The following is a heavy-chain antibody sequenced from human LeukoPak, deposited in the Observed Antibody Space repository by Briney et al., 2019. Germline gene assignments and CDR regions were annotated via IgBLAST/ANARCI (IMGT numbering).Heavy chain of an antibody. CDR3: AKLNTLSSGITPNWFDP. J-gene: IGHJ5*02. Sequence: GGSLRLSCAASGFTFSSYSMNWVRQAPGKGLEWVSYISSSSSTIYYADSVKGRFTISRDNAKNSLYLQMNSLRAEDTAVYYCAKLNTLSSGITPNWFDPWGQGTLVTVSS. CDR1: GFTFSSYS. V-gene: IGHV3-48*01. CDR2: ISSSSSTI. D-gene: IGHD6-19*01.